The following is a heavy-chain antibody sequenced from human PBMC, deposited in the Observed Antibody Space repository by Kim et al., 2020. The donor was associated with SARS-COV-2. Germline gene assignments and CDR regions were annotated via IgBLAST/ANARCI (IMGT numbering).Heavy chain of an antibody. CDR3: ARDEKGMVRGVINWFDS. Sequence: GGSLRLSCAASGFTFSSYAMHWVRQAPGKGLEWVAVVSYDGSNKYYADSVKGRFTISRDNSKNTLYLQMNSLSAEDTAVYYCARDEKGMVRGVINWFDS. D-gene: IGHD3-10*01. CDR1: GFTFSSYA. V-gene: IGHV3-30*04. J-gene: IGHJ5*01. CDR2: VSYDGSNK.